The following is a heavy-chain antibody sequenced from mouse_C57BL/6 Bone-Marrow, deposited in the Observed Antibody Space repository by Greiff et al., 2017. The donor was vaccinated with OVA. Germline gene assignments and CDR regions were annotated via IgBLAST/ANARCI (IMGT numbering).Heavy chain of an antibody. CDR3: AIPITTVVAPDY. V-gene: IGHV1-64*01. D-gene: IGHD1-1*01. CDR2: IHPNSGST. Sequence: QVHVKQPGAELVKPGASVKLSCKASGYTFTSYWMHWVKQRPGQGLEWIGMIHPNSGSTNYNEKFKSKATLTVDKSSSTAYMQLSSLTSEDSAVYYCAIPITTVVAPDYWGQGTTLTVSS. J-gene: IGHJ2*01. CDR1: GYTFTSYW.